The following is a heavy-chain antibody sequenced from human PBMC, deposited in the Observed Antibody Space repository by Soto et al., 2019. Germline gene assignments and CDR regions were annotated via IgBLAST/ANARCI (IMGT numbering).Heavy chain of an antibody. CDR3: AREGPMPYSSGWYGVRWYFDL. J-gene: IGHJ2*01. D-gene: IGHD6-19*01. Sequence: QVQLVESGGGVVQPGRSLRLSCAASGFTFSSYAMHWVRQAPGKGLEWVAVISYDGSNKYYADSVKGRFTNSRDNSKNTLYLQMNSLRAEDTAVYYCAREGPMPYSSGWYGVRWYFDLWGRGTLVTVSS. CDR1: GFTFSSYA. CDR2: ISYDGSNK. V-gene: IGHV3-30-3*01.